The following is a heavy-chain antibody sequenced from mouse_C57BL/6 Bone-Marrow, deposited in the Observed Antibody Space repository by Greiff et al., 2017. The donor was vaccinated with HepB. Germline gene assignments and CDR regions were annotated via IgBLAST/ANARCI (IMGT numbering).Heavy chain of an antibody. CDR3: ARQGAYYSNAWFAY. CDR2: ISSGGSYT. CDR1: GFTFSSSG. V-gene: IGHV5-6*01. Sequence: EVQRVESGGDLVKPGGSLKLSCAASGFTFSSSGMSWVRQTPDKRLEWVATISSGGSYTYYPDSVKGRFTISRDNAKNTLYLQMSSLKSEDTAMYYCARQGAYYSNAWFAYWGQGTLVTVSA. J-gene: IGHJ3*01. D-gene: IGHD2-5*01.